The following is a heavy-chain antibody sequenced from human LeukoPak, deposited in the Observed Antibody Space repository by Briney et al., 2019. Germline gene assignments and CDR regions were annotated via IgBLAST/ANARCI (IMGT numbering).Heavy chain of an antibody. CDR3: ARGWNAYDAFDI. CDR2: IYTSGST. D-gene: IGHD1-1*01. CDR1: GGSISSGSYY. J-gene: IGHJ3*02. V-gene: IGHV4-61*02. Sequence: PSETLSLTCTVSGGSISSGSYYWSWIRQPAGKGLEWIGRIYTSGSTNYNPSLKSRVTISVDTSKNQFSLKLSSVTAADTAVYYCARGWNAYDAFDIWGQRTMVTVSS.